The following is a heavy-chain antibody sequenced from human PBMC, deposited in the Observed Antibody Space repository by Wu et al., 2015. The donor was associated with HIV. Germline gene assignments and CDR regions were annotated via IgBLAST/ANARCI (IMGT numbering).Heavy chain of an antibody. J-gene: IGHJ6*02. D-gene: IGHD3-10*01. Sequence: QVQLVQSGAEVKKPGASVKVSCKASGYTFTSYYMHWVRQAPGQGLEWMGIINPSGGSTSYAQKFQGRVTMTRDTSTSTVYMELSSLRSEDTAVYYCARESGINSYYYYYGMDVVGPRDHGHRLL. V-gene: IGHV1-46*01. CDR2: INPSGGST. CDR1: GYTFTSYY. CDR3: ARESGINSYYYYYGMDV.